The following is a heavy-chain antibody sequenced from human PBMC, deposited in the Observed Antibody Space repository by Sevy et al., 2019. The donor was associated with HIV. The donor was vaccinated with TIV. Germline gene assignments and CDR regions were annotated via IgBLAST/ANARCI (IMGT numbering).Heavy chain of an antibody. Sequence: SETLSLTCAVYGGSFSGYYWSWIRQPPGKGLEWIGEINHSGGTNYNPSLKSRVTISVDTSKNQFSRKLILVTAADTAVYYCTRHCSSTTCSHAFDIWGQGTMVTVSS. V-gene: IGHV4-34*01. CDR2: INHSGGT. J-gene: IGHJ3*02. CDR1: GGSFSGYY. D-gene: IGHD2-2*01. CDR3: TRHCSSTTCSHAFDI.